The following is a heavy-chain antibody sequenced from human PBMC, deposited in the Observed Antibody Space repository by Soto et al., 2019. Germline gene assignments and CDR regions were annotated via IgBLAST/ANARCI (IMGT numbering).Heavy chain of an antibody. V-gene: IGHV3-11*04. CDR3: ARDWGSGWGFDP. D-gene: IGHD3-16*01. CDR1: GFTFSDYY. J-gene: IGHJ5*02. CDR2: ISSSGSNK. Sequence: GSLRLSCAASGFTFSDYYMNWIRQAPWKGLEWVSYISSSGSNKYYADSVKGRFTISRDNSKNTLYLQMNSLRAEDTAVYYCARDWGSGWGFDPWGQGTLVTVSS.